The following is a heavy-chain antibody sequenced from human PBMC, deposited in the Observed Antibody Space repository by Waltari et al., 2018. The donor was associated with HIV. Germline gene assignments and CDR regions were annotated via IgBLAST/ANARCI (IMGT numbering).Heavy chain of an antibody. CDR1: GFTFSNYG. V-gene: IGHV3-33*01. J-gene: IGHJ4*02. CDR2: IWYDGSNK. CDR3: ARAYYGSPSYYFDY. Sequence: QVQLVESGGGVGQPGRSLGLSGAASGFTFSNYGLHWVRQAPGKGLEWVAVIWYDGSNKYYADSVKGRFTISRDNSKNTLYLQMNSLRAEDTAVYYCARAYYGSPSYYFDYWGQGTLVTVSS. D-gene: IGHD1-26*01.